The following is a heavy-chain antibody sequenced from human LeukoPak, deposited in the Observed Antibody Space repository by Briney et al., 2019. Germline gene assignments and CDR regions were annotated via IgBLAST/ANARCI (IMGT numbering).Heavy chain of an antibody. D-gene: IGHD3-3*01. Sequence: SETLSLTCTVSGGSISSSSYYWGWIRQPPGKGLEWIGSIYYSGSTYYNPSLKSRVTISVDTSKNQFSLKLSSVTAPDTAVYSYARLKIREGAYYYDFWSGYHYYFDYWGQGTLVTVSS. V-gene: IGHV4-39*01. CDR1: GGSISSSSYY. CDR2: IYYSGST. CDR3: ARLKIREGAYYYDFWSGYHYYFDY. J-gene: IGHJ4*02.